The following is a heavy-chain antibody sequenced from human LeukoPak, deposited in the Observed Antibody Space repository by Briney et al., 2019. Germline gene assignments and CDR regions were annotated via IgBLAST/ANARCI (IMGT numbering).Heavy chain of an antibody. J-gene: IGHJ4*02. CDR2: IYPSGST. CDR3: ARHGEHGEFGRIDH. Sequence: SETLSLTCTVSGGSISSYYWSWIRQPAGKGLEWIGHIYPSGSTNYNSSLKSRVTMSVDTSKNQISLKLSSVTAADTAVYYCARHGEHGEFGRIDHWGQGTLVIVSS. D-gene: IGHD7-27*01. CDR1: GGSISSYY. V-gene: IGHV4-4*07.